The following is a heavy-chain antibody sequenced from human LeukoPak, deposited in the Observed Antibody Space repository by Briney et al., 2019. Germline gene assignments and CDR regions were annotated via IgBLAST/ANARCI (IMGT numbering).Heavy chain of an antibody. Sequence: HGGSLRLSCAASGFTFSTYDMHWVRLPTGKGLEWVSSIGTAADAYYADSVKGRFTISRENAKNSLYLQMNSLGAGDTAVYYCARGWTGTTYDPFDMWGQGKLVTVS. J-gene: IGHJ3*02. D-gene: IGHD4-17*01. V-gene: IGHV3-13*01. CDR3: ARGWTGTTYDPFDM. CDR2: IGTAADA. CDR1: GFTFSTYD.